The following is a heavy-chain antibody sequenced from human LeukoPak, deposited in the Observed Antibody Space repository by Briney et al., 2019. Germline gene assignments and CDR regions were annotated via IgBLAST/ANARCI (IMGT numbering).Heavy chain of an antibody. CDR1: NASVSGYY. J-gene: IGHJ4*02. V-gene: IGHV4-59*08. CDR2: IHYSGST. CDR3: ARLRKYDDFWSGYFHYFDY. Sequence: PSETLSLTCAVSNASVSGYYWSWIRQPPGKGLEWVGHIHYSGSTKYNPSLKRRVTVSLDTSKNHLSLRLSSVTAADTAMYYCARLRKYDDFWSGYFHYFDYWGQGTLVTVSS. D-gene: IGHD3-3*01.